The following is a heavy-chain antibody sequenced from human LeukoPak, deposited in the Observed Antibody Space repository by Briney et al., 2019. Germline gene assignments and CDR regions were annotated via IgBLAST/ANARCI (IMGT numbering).Heavy chain of an antibody. V-gene: IGHV1-8*01. CDR1: GHTFTSYD. CDR2: MNPNSGNT. D-gene: IGHD3-10*01. Sequence: GASVKVSCKASGHTFTSYDINWVRQATGQGLEWMGWMNPNSGNTGYAQKFQGRVTMTRNTSISTAYMELSSLRSEDTAVYYCARGFMVRGVFLFDYWGQGTLVTVSS. CDR3: ARGFMVRGVFLFDY. J-gene: IGHJ4*02.